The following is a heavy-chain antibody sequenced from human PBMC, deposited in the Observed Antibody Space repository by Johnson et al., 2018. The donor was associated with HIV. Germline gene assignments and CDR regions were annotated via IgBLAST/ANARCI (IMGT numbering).Heavy chain of an antibody. CDR1: GFTFSSYA. V-gene: IGHV3-23*04. D-gene: IGHD3-22*01. Sequence: VQLVESGGGVVQPGRSLRLSCAASGFTFSSYAMHWVRQAPGKGLEWVSSISGSGGSTYYADSVKGRFTISRDNSKNTLYVQMNSLRAEDTAVYYCARDLYDSSVGAFDIWGQGTMVTVSS. J-gene: IGHJ3*02. CDR2: ISGSGGST. CDR3: ARDLYDSSVGAFDI.